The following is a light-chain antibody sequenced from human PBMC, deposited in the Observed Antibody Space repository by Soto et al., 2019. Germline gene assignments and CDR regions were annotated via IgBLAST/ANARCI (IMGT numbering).Light chain of an antibody. CDR2: EVS. Sequence: QSALTQPASVSGSPGQTITISCTGTSSDVGGYAYVSWYQQYPGKVPKLVISEVSNRHSGVSHRFSGSRSGNTASLTISGLQAEDEADYHCMSYTSRTTPVFGGGTKRTVL. J-gene: IGLJ2*01. CDR3: MSYTSRTTPV. CDR1: SSDVGGYAY. V-gene: IGLV2-14*01.